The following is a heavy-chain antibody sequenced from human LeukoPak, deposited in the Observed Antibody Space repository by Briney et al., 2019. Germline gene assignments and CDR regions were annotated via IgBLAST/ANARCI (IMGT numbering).Heavy chain of an antibody. CDR1: GYTFIDYF. CDR3: VRDVPGYSSNFDY. J-gene: IGHJ4*02. CDR2: INPKTGGT. D-gene: IGHD6-13*01. Sequence: ASVKVSCKASGYTFIDYFLHWVRQAPGQGLEWMAWINPKTGGTNYDQRFQGRVTMTRDTSISTAYMELNRLTSDDTAVYYCVRDVPGYSSNFDYWGQGTLVTVSS. V-gene: IGHV1-2*02.